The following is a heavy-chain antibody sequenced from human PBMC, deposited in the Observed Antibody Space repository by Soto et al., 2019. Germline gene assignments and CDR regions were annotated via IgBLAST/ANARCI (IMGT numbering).Heavy chain of an antibody. V-gene: IGHV1-8*01. CDR1: GYSFTSYD. J-gene: IGHJ6*02. CDR3: ATRGLVHGRWYYYYYGMDV. CDR2: MNPNSGNT. Sequence: VKVSCKASGYSFTSYDINWVRQATGQRLEWMGWMNPNSGNTGYAQKFQGRVTMTRNTSISTAYMKLSSLRSEDTAVYYCATRGLVHGRWYYYYYGMDVWGQGTTVTVSS. D-gene: IGHD6-19*01.